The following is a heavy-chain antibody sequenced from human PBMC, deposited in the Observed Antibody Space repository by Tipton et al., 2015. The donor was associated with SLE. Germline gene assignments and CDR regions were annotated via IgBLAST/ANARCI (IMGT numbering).Heavy chain of an antibody. CDR3: AKGGIVGTPGAFDI. D-gene: IGHD1-26*01. J-gene: IGHJ3*02. CDR1: GFTFSSYS. Sequence: GSLRLSCTASGFTFSSYSMNWVRQAPGKGLEWVSYISSSSSTIYYADSVKGRFTISRDNSKNTPYLQMNSLRAEDTAVYYCAKGGIVGTPGAFDIWGQGTMVTVSS. CDR2: ISSSSSTI. V-gene: IGHV3-48*01.